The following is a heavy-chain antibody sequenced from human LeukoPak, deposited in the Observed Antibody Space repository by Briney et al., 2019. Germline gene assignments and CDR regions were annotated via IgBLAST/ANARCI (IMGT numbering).Heavy chain of an antibody. V-gene: IGHV3-30*18. Sequence: QAGGSLRLSCAASGFTFSSYGMHWVRQAPGKGLEWVAVISYDGSNKYYADSVKGRFTISSDNSKNTLYLQMNSLRAEDTAVYYCAKDKEYFDYWGQGTLVTVSS. CDR1: GFTFSSYG. CDR2: ISYDGSNK. J-gene: IGHJ4*02. CDR3: AKDKEYFDY.